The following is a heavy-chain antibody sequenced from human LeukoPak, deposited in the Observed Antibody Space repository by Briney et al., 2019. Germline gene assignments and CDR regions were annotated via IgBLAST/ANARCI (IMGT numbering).Heavy chain of an antibody. V-gene: IGHV3-21*01. CDR1: GFSFSSAW. Sequence: PGGSLRLSCGASGFSFSSAWMSWVRQAPGKGLEWVSSISSSSGYIYYADSVKGRFTISRDNAKNSLYLQMNSLRAEDTAVYYCASGYYYEYFDYWGQGTLVTVSS. D-gene: IGHD3-22*01. J-gene: IGHJ4*02. CDR2: ISSSSGYI. CDR3: ASGYYYEYFDY.